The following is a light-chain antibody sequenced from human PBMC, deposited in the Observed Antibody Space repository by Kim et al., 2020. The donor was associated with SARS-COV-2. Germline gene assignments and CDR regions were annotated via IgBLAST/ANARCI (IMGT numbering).Light chain of an antibody. J-gene: IGLJ3*02. CDR2: EDN. V-gene: IGLV6-57*01. CDR3: QSYDSSLWV. Sequence: NFMLTQPHSVSESPGKTVTISCTRSSGSIASNYVQWYQQRPGSSPTTVIYEDNQRPSGVPDRFSGSIDSSSNSVSLTISGLKTEDEADYYCQSYDSSLWVFGGGTKLTVL. CDR1: SGSIASNY.